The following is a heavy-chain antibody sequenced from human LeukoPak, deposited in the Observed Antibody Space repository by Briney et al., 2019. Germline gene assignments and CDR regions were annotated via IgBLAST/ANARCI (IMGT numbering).Heavy chain of an antibody. CDR2: INPSGGST. V-gene: IGHV1-46*01. Sequence: ASVKVSCKASGYTFTSYYVHWVRQAPGQGLEWMGIINPSGGSTSYAQKFQGRVTMTRDMSTSTVYMELSSLRSEDTAVYYCARGMAPVAFDIWGQGTMVTVSS. D-gene: IGHD2-8*01. CDR1: GYTFTSYY. J-gene: IGHJ3*02. CDR3: ARGMAPVAFDI.